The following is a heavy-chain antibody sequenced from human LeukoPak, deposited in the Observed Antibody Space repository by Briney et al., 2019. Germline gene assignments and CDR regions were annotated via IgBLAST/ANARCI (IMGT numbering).Heavy chain of an antibody. V-gene: IGHV3-66*01. CDR2: IYYGGNT. D-gene: IGHD1-26*01. CDR1: GFTVSSNH. CDR3: AALSGVGVKIGFDH. J-gene: IGHJ4*02. Sequence: GGSLRLSCAASGFTVSSNHMNWLRQAPGKGLEWVSIIYYGGNTFYADSVKGRFTISRDNSKNTVYLQINSLRAEDTAVYYCAALSGVGVKIGFDHWGQGALVVVSS.